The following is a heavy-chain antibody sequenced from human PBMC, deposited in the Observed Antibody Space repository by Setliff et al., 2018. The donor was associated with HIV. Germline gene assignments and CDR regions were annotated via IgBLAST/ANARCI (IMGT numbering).Heavy chain of an antibody. CDR2: IIPILGIA. J-gene: IGHJ5*02. CDR1: GGTFSSYA. D-gene: IGHD2-2*01. Sequence: SVKVSCKASGGTFSSYAISWVRQAPGQGLEWMGGIIPILGIANYAQKFQGRVTITTDESTSTAYMELSSLRSEDTAVYYCARWSCGRATCYDSPYNWFEPWGQGTLVTVPS. CDR3: ARWSCGRATCYDSPYNWFEP. V-gene: IGHV1-69*10.